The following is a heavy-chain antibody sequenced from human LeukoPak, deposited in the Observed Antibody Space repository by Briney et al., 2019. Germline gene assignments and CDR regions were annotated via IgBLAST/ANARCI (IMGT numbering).Heavy chain of an antibody. Sequence: PSETLSLTCTVSGGSISSSSYYWGWIRQPPGKGLEWIGSIYYSGSTYYNPSLKSRVTISVDTSKNQFSLKLSSVTAADTAVYYCAGTTGYSSGWYVFEYYYYYYMDVWGKGTTVTISS. V-gene: IGHV4-39*01. CDR3: AGTTGYSSGWYVFEYYYYYYMDV. CDR2: IYYSGST. J-gene: IGHJ6*03. D-gene: IGHD6-19*01. CDR1: GGSISSSSYY.